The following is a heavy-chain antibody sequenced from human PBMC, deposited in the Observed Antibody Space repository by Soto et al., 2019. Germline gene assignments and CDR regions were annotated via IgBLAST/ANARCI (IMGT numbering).Heavy chain of an antibody. CDR3: ARNPRAVKWELRIFDY. CDR1: GGSLSGYY. D-gene: IGHD1-26*01. J-gene: IGHJ4*02. Sequence: QVQLQQWGAGLLKPSETLSLTCVVYGGSLSGYYWSWIRQPPGKGLEWIGEINHSGSTNYNPSLKSRVTISVDTSKNQFSLKLSSVTAADTALYYCARNPRAVKWELRIFDYWGQGTLVTVSS. V-gene: IGHV4-34*01. CDR2: INHSGST.